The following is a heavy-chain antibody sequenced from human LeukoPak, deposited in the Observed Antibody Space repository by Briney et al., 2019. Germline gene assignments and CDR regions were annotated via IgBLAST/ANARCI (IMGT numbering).Heavy chain of an antibody. J-gene: IGHJ4*02. CDR1: GFTFSTYW. CDR3: ASFSASRYYFEY. Sequence: HPGVSLRLSCAASGFTFSTYWKSWVRQAPGKGLEWVANIKLDGSEKYYVDSVKGRFTVSRDNAKSSLYLQMNSLRAEDTAVHYCASFSASRYYFEYWGQGTLVTVSS. CDR2: IKLDGSEK. D-gene: IGHD2-2*01. V-gene: IGHV3-7*01.